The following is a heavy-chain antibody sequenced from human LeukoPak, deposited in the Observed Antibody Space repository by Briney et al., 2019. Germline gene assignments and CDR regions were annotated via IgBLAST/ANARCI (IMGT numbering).Heavy chain of an antibody. J-gene: IGHJ5*02. CDR3: ARVRAFIAVAGSWFDP. CDR2: MNPNSGNT. CDR1: GYTFTSYD. V-gene: IGHV1-8*01. Sequence: ASVKVSCKASGYTFTSYDINWVRQATGQGLEWMGWMNPNSGNTGYAQKFQGRVTMTRNTSISTAYMELSGLRSEDTAVYYCARVRAFIAVAGSWFDPWGQGTLVTVSS. D-gene: IGHD6-19*01.